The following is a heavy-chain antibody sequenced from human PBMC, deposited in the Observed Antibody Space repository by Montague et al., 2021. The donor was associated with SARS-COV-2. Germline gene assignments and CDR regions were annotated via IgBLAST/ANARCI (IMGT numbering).Heavy chain of an antibody. CDR1: GGSIRSYY. Sequence: SETLPLTCEVSGGSIRSYYWSWIRQSPGKGLEWIGYVHYTGSTKYDPSLKTRVTLSLDTPKNHFSLRLNSVTAADTAVYYCARAQNICFIANCVNYFDLWGLGALVSVSS. V-gene: IGHV4-59*01. J-gene: IGHJ4*02. CDR2: VHYTGST. CDR3: ARAQNICFIANCVNYFDL. D-gene: IGHD1-1*01.